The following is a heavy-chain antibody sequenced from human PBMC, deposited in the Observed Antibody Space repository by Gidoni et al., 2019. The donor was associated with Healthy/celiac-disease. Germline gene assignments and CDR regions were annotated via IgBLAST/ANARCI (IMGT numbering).Heavy chain of an antibody. J-gene: IGHJ4*02. CDR1: GFAFSSYA. Sequence: QVQLVEAGGGVVQPGRSMRLSCAASGFAFSSYAMHWFGQAPGKGLGWVAVISYDGSNKYYADSVKGRFTISRDNSNNTLYLQMNSLRAEYTAVYYCARALVVGATNFDYWGQGTLVTVSS. D-gene: IGHD1-26*01. V-gene: IGHV3-30*01. CDR3: ARALVVGATNFDY. CDR2: ISYDGSNK.